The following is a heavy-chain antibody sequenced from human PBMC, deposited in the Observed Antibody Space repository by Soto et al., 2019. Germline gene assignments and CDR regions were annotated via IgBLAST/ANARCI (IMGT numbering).Heavy chain of an antibody. CDR1: GFTFRNHA. CDR2: ISGSGTMK. Sequence: GGSLRLSCVASGFTFRNHAMTWVRQAPGKGLEWVSGISGSGTMKYYADSVRGHFIISRENAKNTLHLQMDNLRVEDTAVYYCAKEAEENEQVPIPGDNWGQGTLVTVSS. D-gene: IGHD2-2*02. CDR3: AKEAEENEQVPIPGDN. V-gene: IGHV3-23*01. J-gene: IGHJ4*02.